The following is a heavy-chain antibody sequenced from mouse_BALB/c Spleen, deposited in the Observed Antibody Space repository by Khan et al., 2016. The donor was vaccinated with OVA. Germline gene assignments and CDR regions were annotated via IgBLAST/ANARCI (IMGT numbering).Heavy chain of an antibody. CDR1: GYTFTSYY. CDR2: INPSDGDT. J-gene: IGHJ3*01. Sequence: VQLKQSGAELVKPGASVKLSCKASGYTFTSYYMYWVKQRPGQGLEWIGEINPSDGDTNFNEKFKSKATLTVDKSSSTVYMQLSSLTSEDSAVYYCTRSGYGTFAYWGQGTLVTVAA. V-gene: IGHV1S81*02. CDR3: TRSGYGTFAY. D-gene: IGHD2-1*01.